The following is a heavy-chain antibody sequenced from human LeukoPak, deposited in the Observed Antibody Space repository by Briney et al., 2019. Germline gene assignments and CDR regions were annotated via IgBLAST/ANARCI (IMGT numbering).Heavy chain of an antibody. CDR3: AKDYGYSSSWYDC. J-gene: IGHJ5*01. D-gene: IGHD6-13*01. CDR2: ISWNSASV. Sequence: PDRSLRLSCEASGFTFDDYGMHWVRQAPGKGLEWVSTISWNSASVGYVDSVKGRFTISRDNAKKTLYLQMNSLRPEDTALYYCAKDYGYSSSWYDCWGQGTLVTASS. CDR1: GFTFDDYG. V-gene: IGHV3-9*01.